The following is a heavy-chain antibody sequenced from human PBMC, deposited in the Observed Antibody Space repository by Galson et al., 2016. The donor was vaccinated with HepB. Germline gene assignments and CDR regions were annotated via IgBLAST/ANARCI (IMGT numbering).Heavy chain of an antibody. Sequence: ETLSLTCTVSGASMNAYYWSWIRQPPGEGLEYIGYIYYSGSTNYNPSLKSRVTISMDPSKNQFSLKVTSVTAADTAVYFCAREDWEGYLFDFWGQGTLVPVSS. CDR2: IYYSGST. CDR1: GASMNAYY. D-gene: IGHD1-26*01. V-gene: IGHV4-59*01. CDR3: AREDWEGYLFDF. J-gene: IGHJ4*02.